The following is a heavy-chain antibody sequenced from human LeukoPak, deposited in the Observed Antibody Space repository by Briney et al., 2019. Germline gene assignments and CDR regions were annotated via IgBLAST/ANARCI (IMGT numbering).Heavy chain of an antibody. J-gene: IGHJ6*02. V-gene: IGHV3-66*01. CDR2: MYSGGST. Sequence: QTGGSLRLSCAASGFTVSGYYMTWVRQAPGKGLEWVSVMYSGGSTYYADSVKGRVAISRDNSQNTVFLQMNSVRVEDTAVYYCARSYSNHLFGMDVWGQGTGVTVSS. CDR3: ARSYSNHLFGMDV. CDR1: GFTVSGYY. D-gene: IGHD4-11*01.